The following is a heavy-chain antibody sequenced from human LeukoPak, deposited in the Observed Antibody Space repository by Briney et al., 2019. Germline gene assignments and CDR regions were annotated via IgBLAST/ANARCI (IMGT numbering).Heavy chain of an antibody. CDR1: GYTFTSYD. CDR2: IIPIFGTA. D-gene: IGHD4-11*01. V-gene: IGHV1-69*05. J-gene: IGHJ5*02. Sequence: GASVKVSCKASGYTFTSYDINWVRQAPGQGLEWMGGIIPIFGTANYAQKFQGRVTITTDESTSTAYMELSSLRSEDTAVYYCARGEATVTTTGFDPWGQGTLVTVSS. CDR3: ARGEATVTTTGFDP.